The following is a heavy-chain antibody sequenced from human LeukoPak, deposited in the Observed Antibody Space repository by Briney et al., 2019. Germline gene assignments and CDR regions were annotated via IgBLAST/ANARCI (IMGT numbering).Heavy chain of an antibody. CDR2: ISSNGGST. CDR1: GFTFSSYA. J-gene: IGHJ4*02. D-gene: IGHD3-22*01. V-gene: IGHV3-64*01. CDR3: ASDPYDSSGYNY. Sequence: GGSLRPSCAASGFTFSSYAMHWVRQAPGKGLEYVSAISSNGGSTYYANSVKGRFTISRDNSKNTLYLQMGSLRAEDMAVYYCASDPYDSSGYNYWGQGTLVTVSS.